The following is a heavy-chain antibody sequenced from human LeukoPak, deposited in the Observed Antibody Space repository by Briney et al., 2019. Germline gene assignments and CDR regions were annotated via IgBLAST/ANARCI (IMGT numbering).Heavy chain of an antibody. V-gene: IGHV3-64*02. CDR3: ARGPFSPDL. CDR2: IGTDGGNT. Sequence: GGSLRLSCAASGFTFSSHWMSWVRQAPGKGLEYVSAIGTDGGNTFYADSVKDRFTISRDNSRNTRYLQMGSLRAEDTAVYYCARGPFSPDLWGGGTLVTVSS. CDR1: GFTFSSHW. J-gene: IGHJ2*01.